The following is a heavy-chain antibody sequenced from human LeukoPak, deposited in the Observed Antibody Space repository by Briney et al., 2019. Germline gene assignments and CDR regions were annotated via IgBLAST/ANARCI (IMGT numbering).Heavy chain of an antibody. Sequence: PCETLSLTRTVSGGSISNYYWSWLRQPQGKGLEWIGHIYSSGSTTYSPSLKSRVIMSADTSKNQFSLKVTSVTAADTAVYYCARHRPEGSYPLDSWGQGALGTVSS. J-gene: IGHJ4*02. CDR1: GGSISNYY. CDR2: IYSSGST. CDR3: ARHRPEGSYPLDS. V-gene: IGHV4-59*08.